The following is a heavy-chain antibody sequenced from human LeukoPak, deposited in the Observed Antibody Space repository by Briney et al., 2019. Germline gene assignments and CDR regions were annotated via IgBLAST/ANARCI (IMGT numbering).Heavy chain of an antibody. Sequence: SETLSLTCTVSGGSISSYYWSWTRQPPGKGLEWIGYISYSGSTNYNPSLKSRVTISVDTSKNQFSLKLSSVTAADTAVYYCARHDTGWFDPWGQGTLVTVSS. J-gene: IGHJ5*02. CDR2: ISYSGST. CDR3: ARHDTGWFDP. D-gene: IGHD1-14*01. V-gene: IGHV4-59*08. CDR1: GGSISSYY.